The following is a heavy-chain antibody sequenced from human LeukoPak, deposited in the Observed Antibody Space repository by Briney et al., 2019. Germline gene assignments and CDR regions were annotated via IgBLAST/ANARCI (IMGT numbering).Heavy chain of an antibody. CDR1: GFTFSSCV. V-gene: IGHV3-23*01. J-gene: IGHJ5*02. Sequence: QPGGSLRLSCAASGFTFSSCVMNWVRQAPGKGLEWVSVISGGGGSTYYADSVKGQFTISRDNSKNTLFLRMNSLRAEDTAVYYCAKGGYCSSTSCYVGWFDPWGQGTLVSVSS. CDR2: ISGGGGST. CDR3: AKGGYCSSTSCYVGWFDP. D-gene: IGHD2-2*01.